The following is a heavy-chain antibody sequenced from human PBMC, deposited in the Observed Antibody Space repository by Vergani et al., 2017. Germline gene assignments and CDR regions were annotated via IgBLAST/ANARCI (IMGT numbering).Heavy chain of an antibody. CDR2: ISGYDGKT. Sequence: QVQLVQSGAEMKKPGASVNVSCKTSGYSFNSYGINWVRQAPGQGLEWLGWISGYDGKTKYVEKLQGRITVTIDTSTNSAYMELRGLRSDDTAVYYCARGVLDSKYRHNWFGPWGQGTVVTVSS. D-gene: IGHD3/OR15-3a*01. CDR1: GYSFNSYG. CDR3: ARGVLDSKYRHNWFGP. J-gene: IGHJ5*02. V-gene: IGHV1-18*01.